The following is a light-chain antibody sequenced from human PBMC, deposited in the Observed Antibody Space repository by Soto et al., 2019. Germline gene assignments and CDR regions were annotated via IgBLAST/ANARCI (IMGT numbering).Light chain of an antibody. Sequence: EVVLTQSPGTLSLSPGCRATLSCRASQSVSRRLAWYQQRPGQSPRLLIYGASNRATGIPDRFSGSGSGTDFTLTISSLEPEDFAVYYCQQRSNWPRTFGQGTKVDIK. CDR1: QSVSRR. CDR2: GAS. CDR3: QQRSNWPRT. J-gene: IGKJ1*01. V-gene: IGKV3-11*01.